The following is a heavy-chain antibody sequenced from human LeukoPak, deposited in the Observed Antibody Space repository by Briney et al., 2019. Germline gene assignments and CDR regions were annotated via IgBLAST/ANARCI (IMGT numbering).Heavy chain of an antibody. Sequence: SETLSLTCTVSGDSVSGYYWSWIRQPPGKGLEWIGYVYYSGSTNYNPSLKSRVTISVDTSKNQFSLKLSSVTAADTAVYYCARVRDYYYGMDVWGQGNTVTVSS. J-gene: IGHJ6*02. CDR3: ARVRDYYYGMDV. CDR2: VYYSGST. CDR1: GDSVSGYY. V-gene: IGHV4-59*02.